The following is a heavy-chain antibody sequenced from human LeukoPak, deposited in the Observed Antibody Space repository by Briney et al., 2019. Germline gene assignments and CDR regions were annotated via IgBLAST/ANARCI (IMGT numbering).Heavy chain of an antibody. CDR1: GFTFTNHP. V-gene: IGHV3-69-1*01. CDR3: AKDRANWAIDD. CDR2: IGGDGVA. J-gene: IGHJ4*02. D-gene: IGHD2-2*02. Sequence: GGSLRLSCAASGFTFTNHPMNWVRQAPGKGLEWVSYIGGDGVAFYADSVKGRFSMSKDDARKSLYLQMSSLRVEDTALYYCAKDRANWAIDDWGQGAQVTVSS.